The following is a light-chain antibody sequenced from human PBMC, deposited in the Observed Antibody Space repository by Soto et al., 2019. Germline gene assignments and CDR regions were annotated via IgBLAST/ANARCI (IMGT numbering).Light chain of an antibody. CDR2: DIS. V-gene: IGKV3-20*01. Sequence: EIVLTQSPGTLSLSPGERATLSCRASQSVSGSYLAWYQQKPGQTLRLLIYDISSRATGVPDRFSGSGSGTDFILTISRLEPEDFAVYYCQQYGTSLRTFGQGTRVEI. CDR3: QQYGTSLRT. J-gene: IGKJ1*01. CDR1: QSVSGSY.